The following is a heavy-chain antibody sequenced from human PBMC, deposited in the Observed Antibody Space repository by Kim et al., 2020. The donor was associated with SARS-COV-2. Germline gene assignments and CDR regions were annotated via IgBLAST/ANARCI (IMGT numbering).Heavy chain of an antibody. CDR1: GGSISSSSYY. CDR3: AGLPRYYDYVWGSYRYTPQVDY. D-gene: IGHD3-16*02. V-gene: IGHV4-39*01. Sequence: SETLSLTCTVSGGSISSSSYYCGWIRQPPGKGLEWIGSIYYSGSTYYNPSLKSRVTISVDTSKNQFSLKLSSVTAADTAVYDCAGLPRYYDYVWGSYRYTPQVDYSAKGTPGTVSS. CDR2: IYYSGST. J-gene: IGHJ4*02.